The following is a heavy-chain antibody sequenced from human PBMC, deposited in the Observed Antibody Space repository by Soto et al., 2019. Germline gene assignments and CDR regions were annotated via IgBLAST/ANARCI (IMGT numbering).Heavy chain of an antibody. CDR3: AKDGVDHNSVWDPFDI. CDR2: IGTAGDP. D-gene: IGHD2-15*01. Sequence: EVQLVESGGGLVQPGGSLRLSCAASGFTFSSYDMHWVRQATGKGLEWVSAIGTAGDPYYTESVRGRFAISRDNSKSTLFLQLSSLRAEDTAVYFCAKDGVDHNSVWDPFDIWGQGTLVTVSS. V-gene: IGHV3-13*05. CDR1: GFTFSSYD. J-gene: IGHJ3*02.